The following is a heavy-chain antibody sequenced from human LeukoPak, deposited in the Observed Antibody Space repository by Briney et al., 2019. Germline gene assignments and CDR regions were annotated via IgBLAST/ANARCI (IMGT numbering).Heavy chain of an antibody. V-gene: IGHV3-21*01. D-gene: IGHD3-10*01. J-gene: IGHJ4*02. CDR2: ISSSSSYI. CDR1: GFTFSSYS. CDR3: ARITLVRGVIKREIDY. Sequence: KAGGSLRLSCAASGFTFSSYSMNWVHQAPGKGLEWVSSISSSSSYIYYADSIKGRFTISRDNAKNSLYLQMNSLRAEDTAVYYCARITLVRGVIKREIDYWGQGTLVTVSS.